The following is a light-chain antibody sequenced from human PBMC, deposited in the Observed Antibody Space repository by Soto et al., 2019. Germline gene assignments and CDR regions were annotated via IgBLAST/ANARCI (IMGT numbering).Light chain of an antibody. J-gene: IGKJ1*01. Sequence: DIQLTQSPSFLSASVGDRVTITCRASQGINSHLAWYQQGPGKAPKLLIYGASSRATGIPDRFSGSGSGTDFTLTINRLEPEDFAVYYCQQYDSSPRTFGQGTKVEIK. CDR3: QQYDSSPRT. CDR1: QGINSH. V-gene: IGKV1-9*01. CDR2: GAS.